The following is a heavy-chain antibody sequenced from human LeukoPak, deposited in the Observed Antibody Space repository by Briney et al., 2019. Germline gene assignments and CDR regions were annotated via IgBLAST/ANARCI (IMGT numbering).Heavy chain of an antibody. CDR3: AKSCGGDCYAPYIVGATLFDY. Sequence: PARSLTPSCPPSASTFTSYATSCVRPPPGNGLEWVSALPGSGGSTYYADSVKGPPTLSRDNSKNRLYVQMNSLRAEDTAVYYCAKSCGGDCYAPYIVGATLFDYWGQGTLVTVSS. CDR1: ASTFTSYA. D-gene: IGHD2-21*01. CDR2: LPGSGGST. J-gene: IGHJ4*02. V-gene: IGHV3-23*01.